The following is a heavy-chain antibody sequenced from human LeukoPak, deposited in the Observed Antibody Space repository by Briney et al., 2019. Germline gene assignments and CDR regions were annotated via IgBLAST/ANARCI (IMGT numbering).Heavy chain of an antibody. CDR1: GFTFSSYS. J-gene: IGHJ6*02. V-gene: IGHV3-21*01. CDR3: XSPSGYSSGWYSSDYYYGMDV. CDR2: ISSSSSYI. D-gene: IGHD6-19*01. Sequence: GGSLRLSCAASGFTFSSYSMNWVRQAPGKGLEWVSSISSSSSYIYYADSVKGRFTISRDNAKNSLYLQMNSLRAEDTAVYYCXSPSGYSSGWYSSDYYYGMDVWGQGTTVTVSS.